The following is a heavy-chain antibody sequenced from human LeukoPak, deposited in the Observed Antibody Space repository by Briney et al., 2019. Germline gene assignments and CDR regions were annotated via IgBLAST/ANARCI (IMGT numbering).Heavy chain of an antibody. CDR3: AKSRDGYNLLNY. V-gene: IGHV4-59*01. J-gene: IGHJ4*02. CDR1: GGSISSYY. CDR2: IYYSGST. D-gene: IGHD5-24*01. Sequence: SETLSLTCTVSGGSISSYYWSWIRQPAGKGLEWIGYIYYSGSTNYNPSLKSRVTISVDTSKNQFSLKLSSVTAADTAVYYCAKSRDGYNLLNYWGQGTLVTVSS.